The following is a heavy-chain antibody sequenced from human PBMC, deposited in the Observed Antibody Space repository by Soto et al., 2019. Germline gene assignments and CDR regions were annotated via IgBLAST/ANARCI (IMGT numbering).Heavy chain of an antibody. Sequence: SQTLSLTCAISGDTVSNNGATWNWIRQSPSRGLEWLGRTYYRSKWIYDYAISARGRISINPDTSKNQFSLQLSSVTATDTAVYFCARRGARIEADGLSTGFDPWGQGTLVTVSS. CDR1: GDTVSNNGAT. CDR3: ARRGARIEADGLSTGFDP. V-gene: IGHV6-1*01. D-gene: IGHD6-13*01. J-gene: IGHJ5*02. CDR2: TYYRSKWIY.